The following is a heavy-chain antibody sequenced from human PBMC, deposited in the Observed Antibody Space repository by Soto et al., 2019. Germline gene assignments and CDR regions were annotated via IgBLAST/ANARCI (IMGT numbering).Heavy chain of an antibody. CDR2: IYYSGST. J-gene: IGHJ4*02. D-gene: IGHD3-10*01. CDR3: AAYYYGSGSYSN. CDR1: GGSISRYY. V-gene: IGHV4-59*01. Sequence: SQTLSVRCSVGGGSISRYYWSCIRQPPGKGLEWIGYIYYSGSTNYNPSLKSRVTISVDTSKNQFSLKLSSVTAADTAVYYCAAYYYGSGSYSNWGQGTLVTVSS.